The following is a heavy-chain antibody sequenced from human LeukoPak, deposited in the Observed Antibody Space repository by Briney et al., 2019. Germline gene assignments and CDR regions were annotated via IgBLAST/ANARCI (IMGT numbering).Heavy chain of an antibody. CDR2: IIPIFGTA. J-gene: IGHJ6*03. V-gene: IGHV1-69*06. Sequence: VASVKVSCKASGGTFSSYAISWVRQAPGQGLEWMGGIIPIFGTANYAQKFQGRVTITADKSTSTAYMELSSLRAEDTAVYYCARSLRVRGVPDYMDVWGKGTTVTISS. D-gene: IGHD3-10*01. CDR3: ARSLRVRGVPDYMDV. CDR1: GGTFSSYA.